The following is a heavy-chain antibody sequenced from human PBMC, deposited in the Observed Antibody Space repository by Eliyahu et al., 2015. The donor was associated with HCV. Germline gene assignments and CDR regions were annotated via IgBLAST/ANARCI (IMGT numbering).Heavy chain of an antibody. CDR1: GFTFXAYS. CDR2: ISSSGSTI. D-gene: IGHD4-23*01. V-gene: IGHV3-11*01. J-gene: IGHJ3*02. CDR3: ARDGLISVKRTQSAFDI. Sequence: QVQLVESGGGLVKPGGSLRLSLAASGFTFXAYSMSWIRQXPGKGLEWVSYISSSGSTIYYADSVKGRFTISRDNAKNSLYLQMNSLRAEDTAVYYCARDGLISVKRTQSAFDIWGQGTMVTVSS.